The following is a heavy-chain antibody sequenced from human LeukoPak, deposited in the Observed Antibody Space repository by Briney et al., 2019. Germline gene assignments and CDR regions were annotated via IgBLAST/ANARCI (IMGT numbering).Heavy chain of an antibody. V-gene: IGHV3-21*01. Sequence: GGSLRLSCAASTFTFSSYNMNWVRQAPGKGLEWVSSISSSGTYIYYRDSVKGRFTISRDNAENSLYLEMNSLRVEDTAICYCVRDRGSYRPIDYWGQGTLVTVSS. J-gene: IGHJ4*02. CDR3: VRDRGSYRPIDY. D-gene: IGHD1-26*01. CDR1: TFTFSSYN. CDR2: ISSSGTYI.